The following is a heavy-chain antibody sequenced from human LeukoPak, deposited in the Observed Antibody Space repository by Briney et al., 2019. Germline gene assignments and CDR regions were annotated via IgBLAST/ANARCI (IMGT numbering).Heavy chain of an antibody. J-gene: IGHJ4*02. Sequence: PGGSLRLSCAVSGFTFSDYYMSWIRQAPGKGLEWVSYISSSSSYTNYADSVKGRFTISRDNAKNSLYLQMNSLRAADTAVYYCTRFPTVTTPDYWCQGTLVTVSS. CDR2: ISSSSSYT. CDR1: GFTFSDYY. V-gene: IGHV3-11*03. D-gene: IGHD4-17*01. CDR3: TRFPTVTTPDY.